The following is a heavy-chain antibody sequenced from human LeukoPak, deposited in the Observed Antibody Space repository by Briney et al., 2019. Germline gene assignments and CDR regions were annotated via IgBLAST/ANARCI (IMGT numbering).Heavy chain of an antibody. Sequence: PSETLSLTCTVSGGSINSYYWSWIRQPPGKGLEWIAYISYSGSSNYNPSLKSRVTISVDTPRNQCSLNLSSVTAADTAVYYCARSMTTGNAFDIWGQGTLVTVSS. CDR1: GGSINSYY. V-gene: IGHV4-59*08. D-gene: IGHD4-17*01. CDR2: ISYSGSS. J-gene: IGHJ3*02. CDR3: ARSMTTGNAFDI.